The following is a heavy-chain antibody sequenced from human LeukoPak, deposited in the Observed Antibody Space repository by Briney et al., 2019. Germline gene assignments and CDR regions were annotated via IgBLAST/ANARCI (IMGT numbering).Heavy chain of an antibody. CDR2: IKQDGSDK. V-gene: IGHV3-7*01. Sequence: GGSLRLSCAASGCTFSSYWMNWVRQAPGKGLEWVANIKQDGSDKYYVDSVKGRFTISSDNAKNSLYLQMNSLRAEDTDVYYCASSPPYSSGWRPFDYWGQGTLVTVSS. CDR3: ASSPPYSSGWRPFDY. CDR1: GCTFSSYW. D-gene: IGHD6-19*01. J-gene: IGHJ4*02.